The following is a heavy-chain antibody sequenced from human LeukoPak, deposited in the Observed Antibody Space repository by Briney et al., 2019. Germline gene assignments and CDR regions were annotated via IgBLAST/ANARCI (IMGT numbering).Heavy chain of an antibody. CDR1: GGSFSGYY. CDR2: IYYSGST. Sequence: SETLSLTCAVYGGSFSGYYWSWIRQPPGKGLEWIGYIYYSGSTNYNPSLKSRVTISVDTSKNQFSLKLSSVTAADTAVYYCARNPHYYYYMDVWGKGTTVTISS. J-gene: IGHJ6*03. V-gene: IGHV4-59*01. CDR3: ARNPHYYYYMDV.